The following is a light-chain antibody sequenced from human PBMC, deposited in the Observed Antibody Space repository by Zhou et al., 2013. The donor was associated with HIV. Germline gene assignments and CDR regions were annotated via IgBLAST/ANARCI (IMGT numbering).Light chain of an antibody. Sequence: DIQMTQSPSTLSASVGDRVTIICRTSQTISSKLAWYQQKPGKAPRLLIYKASTLETGVPSRFSGSGSGTEFTLTISSLQPDDFASYYCQQYSSYLNSFGQGTKLEIK. CDR1: QTISSK. J-gene: IGKJ2*03. CDR3: QQYSSYLNS. V-gene: IGKV1-5*03. CDR2: KAS.